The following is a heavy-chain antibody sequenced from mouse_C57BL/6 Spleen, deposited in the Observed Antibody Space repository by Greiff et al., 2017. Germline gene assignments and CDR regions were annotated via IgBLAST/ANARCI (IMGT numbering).Heavy chain of an antibody. CDR2: INYDGSST. Sequence: EVNLVESEGGLVQPGSSMKLSCTASGFTFSDYYMAWVRQVPEKGLEWVANINYDGSSTYYLDSLKSRFIISRDNAKNILYLQMSSLKSEDTATYYCARAGNYAYYFDYWGQGTTLTVSS. J-gene: IGHJ2*01. V-gene: IGHV5-16*01. CDR3: ARAGNYAYYFDY. D-gene: IGHD2-1*01. CDR1: GFTFSDYY.